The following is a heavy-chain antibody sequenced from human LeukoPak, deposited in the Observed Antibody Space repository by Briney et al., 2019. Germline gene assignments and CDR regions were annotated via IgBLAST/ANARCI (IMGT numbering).Heavy chain of an antibody. D-gene: IGHD6-19*01. V-gene: IGHV3-23*01. J-gene: IGHJ4*02. CDR3: ARDGSSSGWYYFDY. Sequence: GGSLRLSCAASGFTFSSYAMSWVRQAPGKGLEWVSAISGSGGSTYYADSVKGRFTISRDNAKNSLYLQMNSLRAEDTAVYYCARDGSSSGWYYFDYWGQGTLVTVSS. CDR2: ISGSGGST. CDR1: GFTFSSYA.